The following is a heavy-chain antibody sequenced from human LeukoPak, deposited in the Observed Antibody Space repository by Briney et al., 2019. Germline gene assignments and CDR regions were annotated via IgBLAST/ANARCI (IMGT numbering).Heavy chain of an antibody. CDR1: GGSISSNH. CDR3: ARRNDPYGLDV. V-gene: IGHV4-59*08. D-gene: IGHD1-1*01. Sequence: PSETLSLTCSVSGGSISSNHWSWIRQPPGKGLEWIGYIYYSGSTNYNPSLKSRVTISVDTSKNQFSLKLTSVTAAGTAVYYCARRNDPYGLDVWGQGTTFTVSS. J-gene: IGHJ6*02. CDR2: IYYSGST.